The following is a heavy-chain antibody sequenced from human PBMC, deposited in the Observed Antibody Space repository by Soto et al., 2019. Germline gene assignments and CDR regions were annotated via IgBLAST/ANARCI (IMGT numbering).Heavy chain of an antibody. V-gene: IGHV4-34*01. Sequence: PSETLSLTCAVYGGSISGHYWNWIRQPPGKGLEWIGEINHSGRTNYNPSLKSRVTISVDRSKNQFSLKLSSVTAADTAVYYCARVPGPWGQGTLVTV. CDR3: ARVPGP. CDR1: GGSISGHY. CDR2: INHSGRT. J-gene: IGHJ5*02.